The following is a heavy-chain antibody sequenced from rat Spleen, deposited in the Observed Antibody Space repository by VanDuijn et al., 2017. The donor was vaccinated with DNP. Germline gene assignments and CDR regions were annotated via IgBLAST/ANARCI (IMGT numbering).Heavy chain of an antibody. CDR3: ARWNSGHFDY. D-gene: IGHD4-3*01. CDR2: IRYDGGYS. J-gene: IGHJ2*01. Sequence: EVQLVESGGGLVQPGRSLKLSCAASGFSFSDYYMAWIRQAPTKGLEWVAYIRYDGGYSKYGDSVKGRFTISRDNAKSTLYLQMTSLRSEDMATYYCARWNSGHFDYWGQGVMVPVSS. V-gene: IGHV5-22*01. CDR1: GFSFSDYY.